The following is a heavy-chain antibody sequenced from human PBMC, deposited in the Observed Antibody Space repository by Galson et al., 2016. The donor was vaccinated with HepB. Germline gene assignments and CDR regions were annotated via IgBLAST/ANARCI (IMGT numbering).Heavy chain of an antibody. J-gene: IGHJ6*02. CDR1: GFTFTNYA. D-gene: IGHD6-19*01. CDR2: IGGRGDTI. Sequence: SLRLSCAASGFTFTNYAMSWVRQAPGKGLEWVSTIGGRGDTIYYADSVKGRFTISRDNSKNTLYLQMNSLRAEDTAVHYCAEGVAGPNYYYYGMDVWGQGTTVTVSS. CDR3: AEGVAGPNYYYYGMDV. V-gene: IGHV3-23*01.